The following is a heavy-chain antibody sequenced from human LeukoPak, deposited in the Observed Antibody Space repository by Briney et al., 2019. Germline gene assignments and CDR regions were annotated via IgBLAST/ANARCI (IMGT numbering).Heavy chain of an antibody. Sequence: PGGSLRLSCAASGFTFSSYNMNWVRQAPGKGLEWVSYISSSSSSIYYADSVKGRFTISRDNAKNSLYLQMNSLRDEDTAVYYCARGTSGSYSKIYYFDYWGQGTLVTVSS. D-gene: IGHD3-10*01. CDR2: ISSSSSSI. V-gene: IGHV3-48*02. J-gene: IGHJ4*02. CDR1: GFTFSSYN. CDR3: ARGTSGSYSKIYYFDY.